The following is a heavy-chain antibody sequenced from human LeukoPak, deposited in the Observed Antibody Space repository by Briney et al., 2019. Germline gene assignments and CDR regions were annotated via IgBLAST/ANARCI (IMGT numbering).Heavy chain of an antibody. D-gene: IGHD3-22*01. CDR3: AREGNTMRVVEFGDY. Sequence: ASVKVCCKASGYTFTSYGISWVRQAPGQGLEWMGWISAFIGNTNYAQKLQGRVTITTDTSTSTAYMELSSLRSDDTAVYYCAREGNTMRVVEFGDYWGRGALVTVCS. CDR2: ISAFIGNT. J-gene: IGHJ4*02. V-gene: IGHV1-18*01. CDR1: GYTFTSYG.